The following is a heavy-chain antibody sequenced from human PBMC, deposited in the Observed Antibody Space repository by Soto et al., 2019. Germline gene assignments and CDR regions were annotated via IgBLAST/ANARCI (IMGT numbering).Heavy chain of an antibody. CDR3: AKDASHYSSSWYNGMDV. V-gene: IGHV3-30*18. J-gene: IGHJ6*02. Sequence: QVQLVESGGGVVQPGRSLRLSCAASGFTFSSYGMHWVRQAPGKGLEWVAVISYDGSNKYYADSVKGRFTISRDNSKNTLYLQMNSLRAEDTAVYYCAKDASHYSSSWYNGMDVWGQGTTVTVSS. CDR1: GFTFSSYG. D-gene: IGHD6-13*01. CDR2: ISYDGSNK.